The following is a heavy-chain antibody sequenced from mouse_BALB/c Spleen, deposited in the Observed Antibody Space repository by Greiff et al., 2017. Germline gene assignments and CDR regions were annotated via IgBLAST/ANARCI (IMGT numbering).Heavy chain of an antibody. J-gene: IGHJ2*01. CDR2: ISSGGST. D-gene: IGHD1-1*01. Sequence: EVKLMESGGGLVKPGGSLKLSCAASGFTFSSYAMSWVRQTPEKRLEWVASISSGGSTYYPDSVKGRFTISRDNARNILYLQMSSLRSEDTAMYYCARGITTVVSVFDYWGQGTTLTVSS. CDR1: GFTFSSYA. CDR3: ARGITTVVSVFDY. V-gene: IGHV5-6-5*01.